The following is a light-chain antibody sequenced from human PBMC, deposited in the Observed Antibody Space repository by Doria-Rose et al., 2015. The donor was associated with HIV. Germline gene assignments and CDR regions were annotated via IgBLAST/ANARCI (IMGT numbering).Light chain of an antibody. CDR2: AAS. CDR3: QQSFSTPRT. CDR1: QNINRF. J-gene: IGKJ1*01. V-gene: IGKV1-39*01. Sequence: DIRLTQSPSSLSASVGDRVTITCRASQNINRFLNWYQQKPGKVPKVLIYAASSLQSGVPSRFSGSGSGTDFTLIISSLQPEDFATYYCQQSFSTPRTFGQGTKVEIK.